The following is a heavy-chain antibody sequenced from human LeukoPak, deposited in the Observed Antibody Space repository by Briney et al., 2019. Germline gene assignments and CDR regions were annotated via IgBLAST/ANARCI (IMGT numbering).Heavy chain of an antibody. D-gene: IGHD3-10*02. V-gene: IGHV3-20*04. CDR1: GFTFDDYG. CDR3: AELGITMIGGV. J-gene: IGHJ6*04. Sequence: GGSLRLSCAASGFTFDDYGMSWVRQAPGKGLEWVSGINWNGGSTGYADSVKGRFTISRDNSKNTLYLQMNSLGAEDTAVYYCAELGITMIGGVWGKGTTVTISS. CDR2: INWNGGST.